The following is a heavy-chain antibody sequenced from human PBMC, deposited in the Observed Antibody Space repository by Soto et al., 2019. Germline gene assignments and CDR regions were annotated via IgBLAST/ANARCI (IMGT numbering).Heavy chain of an antibody. D-gene: IGHD3-3*01. CDR1: GFTFSSYA. Sequence: GGSLRLSCAASGFTFSSYAMSWVRQAPGKGLEWVSSISSSSSTIYYADSVKGRFTISRDNAKNSLYLQMNSLRDEDTAVYYCARDASWSGYLYYYYYGMDVWGQGTTVTVSS. CDR2: ISSSSSTI. CDR3: ARDASWSGYLYYYYYGMDV. J-gene: IGHJ6*02. V-gene: IGHV3-48*02.